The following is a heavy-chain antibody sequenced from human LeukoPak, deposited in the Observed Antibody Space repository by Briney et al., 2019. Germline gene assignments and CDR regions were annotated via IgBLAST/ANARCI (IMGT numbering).Heavy chain of an antibody. Sequence: GESLQIPCKCSGSNFSTYWIAWVHQLPGKVVEWMGIIYPRDSNTRYSPSFQGQVTISADKTVNSAYLQWSSLKASDTAMYYCARPNITSYYDSRGYDAFDVWGQGTMVTV. CDR1: GSNFSTYW. J-gene: IGHJ3*01. D-gene: IGHD3-22*01. CDR3: ARPNITSYYDSRGYDAFDV. V-gene: IGHV5-51*07. CDR2: IYPRDSNT.